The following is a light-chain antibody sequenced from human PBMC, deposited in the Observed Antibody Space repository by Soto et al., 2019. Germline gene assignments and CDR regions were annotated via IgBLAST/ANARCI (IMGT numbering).Light chain of an antibody. CDR3: QQYRPPPQT. CDR1: QSISSW. J-gene: IGKJ1*01. V-gene: IGKV1-5*01. CDR2: DAS. Sequence: DIQMTQSPSTLSASVGDRVTITCRASQSISSWLAWYQQKPGKAPKLLIYDASSLESGVPSRFSGSGSGAEFPPTITSLQPYDFATYYCQQYRPPPQTFGQGTKVEIK.